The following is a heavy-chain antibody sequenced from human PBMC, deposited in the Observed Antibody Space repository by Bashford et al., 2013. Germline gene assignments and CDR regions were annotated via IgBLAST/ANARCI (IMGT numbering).Heavy chain of an antibody. CDR3: ARTVHSSITMVRGVIKPTGYYFDY. CDR1: GGSISSYY. D-gene: IGHD3-10*01. Sequence: SETLSLTCTVSGGSISSYYWSWIRQPPGKGLEWIGYIYYSGSTNYNPSLKSRVTISVDTSKNQFSLKLSSVTAADTAVYYCARTVHSSITMVRGVIKPTGYYFDYWGQGTLVTVSS. V-gene: IGHV4-59*01. J-gene: IGHJ4*02. CDR2: IYYSGST.